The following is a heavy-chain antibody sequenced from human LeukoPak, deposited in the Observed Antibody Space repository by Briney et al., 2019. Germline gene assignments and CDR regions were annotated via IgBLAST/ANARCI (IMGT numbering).Heavy chain of an antibody. CDR1: GFTFSSYW. CDR2: IYYSGST. CDR3: ARGGSSWYSFDY. Sequence: GSLRLSCAASGFTFSSYWMSWIRQPPGKGLEWIGYIYYSGSTNYNPSLKSRVTISVDTSKNQFSLKLSSVTAADTAVYYCARGGSSWYSFDYWGQGPLVTVSS. J-gene: IGHJ4*02. D-gene: IGHD6-13*01. V-gene: IGHV4-59*01.